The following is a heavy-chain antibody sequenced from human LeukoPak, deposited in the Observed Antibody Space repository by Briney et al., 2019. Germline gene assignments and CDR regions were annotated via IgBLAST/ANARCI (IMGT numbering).Heavy chain of an antibody. J-gene: IGHJ4*02. CDR1: GYSFTTYA. CDR3: ARRPPYYDSSGYLDY. V-gene: IGHV1-8*03. Sequence: ASVKVSCKASGYSFTTYAISWVRQAPGQGPEWMGWMNPNSGNTGYAQKFQGRVTITRNTSISTAYMELSSLRSEDTAVYYCARRPPYYDSSGYLDYWGQGTLVTVSS. D-gene: IGHD3-22*01. CDR2: MNPNSGNT.